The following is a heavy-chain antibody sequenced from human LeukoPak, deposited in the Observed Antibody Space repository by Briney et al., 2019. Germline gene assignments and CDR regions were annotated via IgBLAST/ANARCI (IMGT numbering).Heavy chain of an antibody. CDR2: ISAYNGNT. CDR3: AVAQPSPSGIAAAGMFDP. Sequence: ASVKVSCKASGYTFTSYGISWVRQAPGQGLEWMGWISAYNGNTNYAQKLQGRVTMTTDTSTSTAYMELRSLRSDDTAVYYCAVAQPSPSGIAAAGMFDPWGQGTLVTVSS. V-gene: IGHV1-18*04. J-gene: IGHJ5*02. D-gene: IGHD6-13*01. CDR1: GYTFTSYG.